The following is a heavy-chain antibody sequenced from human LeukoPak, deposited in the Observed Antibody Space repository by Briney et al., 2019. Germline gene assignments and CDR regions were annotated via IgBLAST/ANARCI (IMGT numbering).Heavy chain of an antibody. CDR3: ARDQGIAAAGYDY. D-gene: IGHD6-13*01. J-gene: IGHJ4*02. CDR2: ISSGGSSI. V-gene: IGHV3-48*03. CDR1: GFTFSSYE. Sequence: PGGSLRLSCAASGFTFSSYEMNWVRQAPGKGLEWVSYISSGGSSIYYADSVKGRFTISRDNAENSLYLQMNSLRAEDTAVYYYARDQGIAAAGYDYWGQGTLVTVSS.